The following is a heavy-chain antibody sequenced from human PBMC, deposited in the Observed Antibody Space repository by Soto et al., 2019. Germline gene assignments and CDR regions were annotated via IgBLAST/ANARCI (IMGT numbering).Heavy chain of an antibody. CDR1: GGTFSSYA. J-gene: IGHJ6*02. V-gene: IGHV1-69*13. CDR2: IIPIFGTA. Sequence: SVKVSCKASGGTFSSYAISWVRQAPGQGLEWMGGIIPIFGTANYAQKFQGRVTITADESTSTAYMELSSLRSEDTAVYYCARVRIFGVVIIRYYGMDVWGQGTTVTVSS. D-gene: IGHD3-3*01. CDR3: ARVRIFGVVIIRYYGMDV.